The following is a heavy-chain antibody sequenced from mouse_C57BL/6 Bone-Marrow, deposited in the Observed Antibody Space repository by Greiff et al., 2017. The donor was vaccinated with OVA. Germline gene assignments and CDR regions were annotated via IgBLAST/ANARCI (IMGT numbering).Heavy chain of an antibody. CDR3: ARKAEIYYGNYVVAY. J-gene: IGHJ3*01. CDR2: LYPGSGST. D-gene: IGHD2-1*01. V-gene: IGHV1-55*01. Sequence: QVHVKQPGAELVKPGASVKMSCKASGYTFTSYWITWVKQRPGQGLEWIGALYPGSGSTNYNEKFKIKATLTVDTSSSTAYMQLSSLTSEDSAVYDGARKAEIYYGNYVVAYWGQGTLVTVSA. CDR1: GYTFTSYW.